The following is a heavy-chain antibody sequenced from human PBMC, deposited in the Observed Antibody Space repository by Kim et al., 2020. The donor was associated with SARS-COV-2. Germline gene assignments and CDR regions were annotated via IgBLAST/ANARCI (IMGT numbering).Heavy chain of an antibody. Sequence: ADSVQGRFTISRDTSKSTLYLQMNSLSAEDTAVYYCARDRRGFNPYYGMDVWGQGTTVIVSS. D-gene: IGHD3-10*01. V-gene: IGHV3-23*01. CDR3: ARDRRGFNPYYGMDV. J-gene: IGHJ6*02.